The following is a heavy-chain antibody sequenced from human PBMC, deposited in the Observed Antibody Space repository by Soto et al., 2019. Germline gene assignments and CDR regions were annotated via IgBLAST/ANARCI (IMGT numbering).Heavy chain of an antibody. J-gene: IGHJ4*02. CDR2: ISAYNGNT. Sequence: EASVKVSCKASGFSFTNYGFSWVRQAPGQGLEWMGWISAYNGNTNYAQNFQGRVTMTTDTSATTAYMELRSLRCDDMAVYYCARDRGAGYIDYWGQGTLVTVSP. CDR1: GFSFTNYG. CDR3: ARDRGAGYIDY. D-gene: IGHD1-26*01. V-gene: IGHV1-18*03.